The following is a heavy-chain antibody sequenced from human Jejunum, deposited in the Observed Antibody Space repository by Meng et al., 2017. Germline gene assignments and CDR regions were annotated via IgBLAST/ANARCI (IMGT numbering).Heavy chain of an antibody. CDR2: IFYSGTT. CDR3: ARDTAGFGP. D-gene: IGHD6-13*01. CDR1: GGSISTAGYY. J-gene: IGHJ5*02. V-gene: IGHV4-39*06. Sequence: RLPLQESGPGRGKPSETLSLTCAVSGGSISTAGYYWGWIRQSPGKGLEWIGSIFYSGTTYYNPSLKSRVTISIDTSKNQFSLKMNSVTAADTAVYYCARDTAGFGPWGQGTLVTVSS.